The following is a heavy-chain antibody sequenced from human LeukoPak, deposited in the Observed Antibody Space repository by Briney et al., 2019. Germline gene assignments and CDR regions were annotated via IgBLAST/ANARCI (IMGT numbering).Heavy chain of an antibody. J-gene: IGHJ4*02. CDR1: GFTFRNAW. Sequence: PGGSLRLSCAASGFTFRNAWMSWVRQAPGKGLEWIARIKSKTDGETTDYAAPVQGRFSISRDDSKNTLYLQMKSLETEDTAVYYCAWHYFDYWGQGTLVTASS. V-gene: IGHV3-15*01. CDR2: IKSKTDGETT. CDR3: AWHYFDY.